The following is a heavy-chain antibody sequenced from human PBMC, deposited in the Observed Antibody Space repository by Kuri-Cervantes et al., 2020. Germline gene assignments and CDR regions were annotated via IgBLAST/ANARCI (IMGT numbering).Heavy chain of an antibody. CDR1: GGSISSSSYY. CDR2: IYYSGST. J-gene: IGHJ5*02. CDR3: ARGVASPNWFDP. V-gene: IGHV4-39*07. D-gene: IGHD2-15*01. Sequence: SETLSLTCTVSGGSISSSSYYWGWIRQPPGKGLEWIGSIYYSGSTYYNPSLKSRVTISVDTSKNQFSLKLSSVTAADTAMYYCARGVASPNWFDPWGQGTLVTVSS.